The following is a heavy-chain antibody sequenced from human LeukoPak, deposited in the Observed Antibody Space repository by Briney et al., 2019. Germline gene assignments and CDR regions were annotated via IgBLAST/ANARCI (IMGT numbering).Heavy chain of an antibody. D-gene: IGHD3-10*01. Sequence: ASVKVSCKASGYTFTSYDINWVRQATGQGLEWMGWMNPNSGNTGYTQKFQGRVTMTRNTSISTAYMELSSLRSEDTAVYYCARADNRYGSDEGDYWGQGTLVTVSS. V-gene: IGHV1-8*01. CDR3: ARADNRYGSDEGDY. CDR2: MNPNSGNT. J-gene: IGHJ4*02. CDR1: GYTFTSYD.